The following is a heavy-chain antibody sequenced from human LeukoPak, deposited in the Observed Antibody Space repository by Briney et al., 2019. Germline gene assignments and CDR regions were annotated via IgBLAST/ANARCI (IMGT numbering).Heavy chain of an antibody. CDR2: INSNGGST. CDR3: ARVQRWGCNNYFDY. D-gene: IGHD6-25*01. V-gene: IGHV3-20*04. Sequence: GGSLRLSCAASGFTFDEYGMIWVRQAPGKGLEWVSAINSNGGSTGYADSVKGRFTMSRDNVKNSLYLQMDSLRAEDTALYYCARVQRWGCNNYFDYWGQGTLVTVSS. J-gene: IGHJ4*02. CDR1: GFTFDEYG.